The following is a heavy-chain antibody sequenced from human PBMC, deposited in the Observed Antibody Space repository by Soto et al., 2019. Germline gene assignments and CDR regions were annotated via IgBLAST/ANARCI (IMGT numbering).Heavy chain of an antibody. J-gene: IGHJ4*02. V-gene: IGHV4-34*01. Sequence: SETLSLTCAVYGGSFSGYYWSWIRQPPGKGLEWIGEINHSGSTNYNPSLKSRVTISVDTSKNQFSLKLSSVTAADTAVYYCERGGNTVTTYDYWGQGTLVTVSS. CDR1: GGSFSGYY. D-gene: IGHD4-17*01. CDR2: INHSGST. CDR3: ERGGNTVTTYDY.